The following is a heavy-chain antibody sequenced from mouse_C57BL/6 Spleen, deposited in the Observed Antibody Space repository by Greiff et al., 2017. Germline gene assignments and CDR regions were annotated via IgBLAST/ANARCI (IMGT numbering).Heavy chain of an antibody. V-gene: IGHV1-66*01. D-gene: IGHD1-1*01. J-gene: IGHJ1*03. Sequence: QVQLQQSGPELVKPGASVKISCKASGYSFTSYYIHWVKQRPGQGLEWIGWIYPGSGNTKYNEKFKGKATLTADTSSSTAYMQLSSLTSEDSAVYYCAIHYYGSSPHWYFDVWGTGTTVTVSS. CDR1: GYSFTSYY. CDR3: AIHYYGSSPHWYFDV. CDR2: IYPGSGNT.